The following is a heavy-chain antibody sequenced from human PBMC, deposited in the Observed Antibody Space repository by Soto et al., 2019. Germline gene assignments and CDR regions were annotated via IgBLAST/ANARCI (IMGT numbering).Heavy chain of an antibody. J-gene: IGHJ4*02. CDR3: TRVLSGWYNPDDY. CDR2: IRSKAYGGTT. D-gene: IGHD6-19*01. Sequence: GGSLRLSCTASGFTFGDYAMSWFRQAPGKGLEWVGFIRSKAYGGTTEYAASVKGRLTISRDDSKSIAYLQMNSLKTEDTAVYYCTRVLSGWYNPDDYWGQGTLVTVSS. V-gene: IGHV3-49*03. CDR1: GFTFGDYA.